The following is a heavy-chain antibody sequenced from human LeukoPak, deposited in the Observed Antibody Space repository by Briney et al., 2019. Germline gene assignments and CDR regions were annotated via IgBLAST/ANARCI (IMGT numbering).Heavy chain of an antibody. CDR3: ARDPSYASSWYHYMDV. CDR1: EYTFVRYA. J-gene: IGHJ6*03. D-gene: IGHD6-13*01. Sequence: GGSLRLSCAASEYTFVRYAMNWVRQAPGKGLEWVSYISSSSAKIDYAESVKGRFTISRDNSKNSLYLQMDSLRAEDTAVYYCARDPSYASSWYHYMDVWGKGTTVTVSS. V-gene: IGHV3-48*04. CDR2: ISSSSAKI.